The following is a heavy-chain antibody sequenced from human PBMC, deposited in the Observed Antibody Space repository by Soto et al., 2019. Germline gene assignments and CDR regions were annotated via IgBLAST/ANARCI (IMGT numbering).Heavy chain of an antibody. J-gene: IGHJ4*02. CDR3: AKNGLSDSPSAIDS. CDR2: ISGRGRNT. V-gene: IGHV3-23*01. D-gene: IGHD2-8*01. CDR1: GFTFSNNG. Sequence: EVQVLESGGGLAQPGGSLRLSCATSGFTFSNNGMSWVRQAPGKGLDWVSGISGRGRNTYYADSVKGRFTISRDNSKNTVFLQLNSLRAEDTAVYYCAKNGLSDSPSAIDSWGQGTLVTVSS.